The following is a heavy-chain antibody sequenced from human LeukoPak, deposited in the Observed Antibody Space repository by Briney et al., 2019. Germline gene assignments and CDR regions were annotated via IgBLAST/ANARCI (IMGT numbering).Heavy chain of an antibody. Sequence: GGSLRLSCAASGFTFSSYAMSWVRQAPGKGLEWVSAISGSGGSTYYADSVKGRFTISRDNSKNTLYLQMNSLRAEDTAVYYCASTMITFGGVIARFDYWGQGTLVTVSS. J-gene: IGHJ4*02. CDR1: GFTFSSYA. CDR3: ASTMITFGGVIARFDY. V-gene: IGHV3-23*01. D-gene: IGHD3-16*02. CDR2: ISGSGGST.